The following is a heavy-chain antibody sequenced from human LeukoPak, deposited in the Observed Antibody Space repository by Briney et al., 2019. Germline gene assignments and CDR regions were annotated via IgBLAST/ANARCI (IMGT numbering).Heavy chain of an antibody. CDR2: IYSSGTT. D-gene: IGHD6-6*01. Sequence: GGSLRLSCAASGFSVGNNYMTWVRQAPGKGLEWVSVIYSSGTTYYADFVKGRFTISRDNSKNTLYLQMNSLRAEDTAVYYCAXXXLLXXXWGSYXXXXFDYWGQGTLVTVSS. CDR1: GFSVGNNY. V-gene: IGHV3-66*03. J-gene: IGHJ4*02. CDR3: AXXXLLXXXWGSYXXXXFDY.